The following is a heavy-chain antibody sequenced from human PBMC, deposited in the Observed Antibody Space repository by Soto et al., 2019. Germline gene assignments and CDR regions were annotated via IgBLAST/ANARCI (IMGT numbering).Heavy chain of an antibody. V-gene: IGHV4-61*01. D-gene: IGHD1-26*01. J-gene: IGHJ5*02. Sequence: QVQLQESGPGLVKPSETLSLTCTVSGGSVSSGSYYWSWIRQPPGKGLEWIGYIYYSGSTNYNPSLKRRVTISVDTSKHQFSLKLSSVTAADTAVYYCARGGEELYPQNWFDPWGQGTLVTVSS. CDR3: ARGGEELYPQNWFDP. CDR2: IYYSGST. CDR1: GGSVSSGSYY.